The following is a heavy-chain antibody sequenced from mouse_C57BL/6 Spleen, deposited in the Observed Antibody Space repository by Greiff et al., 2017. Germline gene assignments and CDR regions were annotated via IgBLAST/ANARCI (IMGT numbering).Heavy chain of an antibody. V-gene: IGHV1-78*01. J-gene: IGHJ4*01. Sequence: VQLQQSDAELVKPGASVKISCKVSGYTFTDHTIHWMKQRPEQGLEWIGYIYPRDGSTKYNEKFKGKATLTADTSSSTAYMQLNSLTSEDSAVXFCARDDGSVYYYAMDYWGQGTSVTVSS. CDR3: ARDDGSVYYYAMDY. CDR2: IYPRDGST. D-gene: IGHD2-3*01. CDR1: GYTFTDHT.